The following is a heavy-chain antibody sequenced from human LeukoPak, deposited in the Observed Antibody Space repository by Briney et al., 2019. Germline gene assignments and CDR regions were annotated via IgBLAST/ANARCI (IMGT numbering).Heavy chain of an antibody. Sequence: LETLSLTCTVSGGSISSYYWSWIRQPPGKGLEWIGYIYYSGSTNYNPSLKSRVTISVDTSKNQFSLKLSSVTAADTAVYYCASSGYSYGYFDYWGQGTLVTVSS. CDR3: ASSGYSYGYFDY. J-gene: IGHJ4*02. V-gene: IGHV4-59*08. D-gene: IGHD5-18*01. CDR1: GGSISSYY. CDR2: IYYSGST.